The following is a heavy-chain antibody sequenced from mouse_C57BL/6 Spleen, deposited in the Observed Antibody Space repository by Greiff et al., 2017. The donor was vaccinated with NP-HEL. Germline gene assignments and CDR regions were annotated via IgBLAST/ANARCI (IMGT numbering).Heavy chain of an antibody. J-gene: IGHJ2*01. CDR1: GYTFTSYG. Sequence: QVQLQQSGAELARPGASVKLSCKASGYTFTSYGISWVKQRTGQGLEWIGEIYPRSGNTYYNEKFKGKAALTADKSSSTAYMELRSLTSEDSAVYFCAKVDYDGLFFDYWGQGTTLTVSS. CDR2: IYPRSGNT. CDR3: AKVDYDGLFFDY. D-gene: IGHD2-4*01. V-gene: IGHV1-81*01.